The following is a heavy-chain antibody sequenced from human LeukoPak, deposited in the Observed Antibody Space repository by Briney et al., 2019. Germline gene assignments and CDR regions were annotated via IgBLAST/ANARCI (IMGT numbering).Heavy chain of an antibody. V-gene: IGHV4-31*03. CDR1: GGSISSGGYY. CDR3: ARDRPKYYYESSDYYQHDAFDV. Sequence: TLSLTCTVSGGSISSGGYYWSWIRQYPGKGLEWIGNIYYRGSTYNNPSLKSRVSITLDTSKNQFSLKLSSVIAADTAVYYCARDRPKYYYESSDYYQHDAFDVWGQGTMVTVSS. CDR2: IYYRGST. J-gene: IGHJ3*01. D-gene: IGHD3-22*01.